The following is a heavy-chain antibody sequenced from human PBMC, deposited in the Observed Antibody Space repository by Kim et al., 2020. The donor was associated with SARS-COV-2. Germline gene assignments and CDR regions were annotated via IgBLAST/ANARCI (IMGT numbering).Heavy chain of an antibody. D-gene: IGHD4-17*01. CDR1: GFTFSSYW. CDR2: IKQDGSEK. Sequence: GGSLRLSCAASGFTFSSYWMSWVRQAPGKGLEWVANIKQDGSEKYYVDSVKGRFTISRDNAKNSLYLQMNSLRAEDTAVYYCAREFDYGKINWFDPWGQGTLVTVSS. V-gene: IGHV3-7*01. J-gene: IGHJ5*02. CDR3: AREFDYGKINWFDP.